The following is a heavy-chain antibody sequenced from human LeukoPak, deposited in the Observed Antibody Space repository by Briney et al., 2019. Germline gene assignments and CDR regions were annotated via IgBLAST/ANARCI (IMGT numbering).Heavy chain of an antibody. CDR1: QFTFSRFA. CDR3: AKHLGSHSFLFYYMDV. V-gene: IGHV3-23*01. J-gene: IGHJ6*03. Sequence: GGTLRLSCEASQFTFSRFAMSWIRQAPGTGLEWVSTLSGSGTATYYADSVKGRFTTSRDNSKDTLYLQMDNLGADDTAVYYCAKHLGSHSFLFYYMDVWGTGTSVIVSS. CDR2: LSGSGTAT. D-gene: IGHD2-21*01.